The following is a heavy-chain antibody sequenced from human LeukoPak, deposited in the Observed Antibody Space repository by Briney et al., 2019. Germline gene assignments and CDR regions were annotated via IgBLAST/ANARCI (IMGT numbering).Heavy chain of an antibody. J-gene: IGHJ4*02. CDR3: AKGAQYDFWAGYTLEYFDI. Sequence: GGSLRLSCAASGFTFTSYAMNWVRQAPGKGLEWVSFISASGSSTHYADSVKGRFTISRDNSNNTLYLQINSLRAEDTAAYYCAKGAQYDFWAGYTLEYFDIWGKGTLVTVSS. D-gene: IGHD3-3*01. V-gene: IGHV3-23*01. CDR2: ISASGSST. CDR1: GFTFTSYA.